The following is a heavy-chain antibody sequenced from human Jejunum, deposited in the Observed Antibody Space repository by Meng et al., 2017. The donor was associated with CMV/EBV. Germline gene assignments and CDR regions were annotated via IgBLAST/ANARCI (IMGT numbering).Heavy chain of an antibody. J-gene: IGHJ4*02. V-gene: IGHV3-23*01. Sequence: EVQLLESGGGLVQPGGSLRLTCAASGFTLNIYALTWVRQAPGKGLEWVSRISASGYSAYYADSVQGRFTISRDNSKNTVYLQMNSLRAEDTAVYYCAKDPYGSGSYPPDYWGPGTLVTVS. CDR3: AKDPYGSGSYPPDY. D-gene: IGHD3-10*01. CDR2: ISASGYSA. CDR1: GFTLNIYA.